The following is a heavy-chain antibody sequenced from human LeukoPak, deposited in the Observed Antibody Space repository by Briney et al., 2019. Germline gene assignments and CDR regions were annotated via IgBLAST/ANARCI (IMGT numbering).Heavy chain of an antibody. J-gene: IGHJ4*02. D-gene: IGHD3-22*01. CDR2: ISSSSSYI. CDR3: ARDLGRERNRALNYYDRGYYFDY. Sequence: GGSLRLSCAASGFTFSSYSMNWVRQAPGKGLEWVSSISSSSSYIYYADSVKGRFTISRDNAKNSLYLQMNSLRAEDTAVYYCARDLGRERNRALNYYDRGYYFDYWGQGTLVTVSS. CDR1: GFTFSSYS. V-gene: IGHV3-21*01.